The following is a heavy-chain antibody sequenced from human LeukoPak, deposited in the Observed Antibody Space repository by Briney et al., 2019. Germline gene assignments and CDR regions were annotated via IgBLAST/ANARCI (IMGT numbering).Heavy chain of an antibody. D-gene: IGHD6-13*01. J-gene: IGHJ4*02. V-gene: IGHV4-59*01. CDR1: GGSFSGYY. Sequence: PSETLSPTCAVYGGSFSGYYWSWIRQPPGKGLEWIAYVFDSRGTNYNPSLKGRVTISVDTSKKQFSLNLSSVTAADTAVYYCARGYSSSWNYFDYWGQGTLVTVSS. CDR3: ARGYSSSWNYFDY. CDR2: VFDSRGT.